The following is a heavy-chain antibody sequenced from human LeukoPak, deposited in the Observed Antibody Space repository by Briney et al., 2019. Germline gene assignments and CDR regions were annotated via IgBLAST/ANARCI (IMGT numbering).Heavy chain of an antibody. D-gene: IGHD3-9*01. CDR2: INPNSGGT. J-gene: IGHJ6*03. V-gene: IGHV1-2*02. Sequence: ASVKVSCKASGYTFTGYYMHWVRQAPGHGLEWMGWINPNSGGTNYAQKFQGRVTMTRDTSISTAYMELSRLRSDDTAVYYCARDLTKEYYYYYYMDVWGKGTTVTVSS. CDR3: ARDLTKEYYYYYYMDV. CDR1: GYTFTGYY.